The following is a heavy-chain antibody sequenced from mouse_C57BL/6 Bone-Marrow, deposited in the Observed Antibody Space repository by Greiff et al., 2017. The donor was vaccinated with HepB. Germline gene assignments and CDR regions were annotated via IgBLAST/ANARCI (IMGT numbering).Heavy chain of an antibody. V-gene: IGHV1-55*01. D-gene: IGHD2-4*01. Sequence: QVQLQQPGAELVKPGASVKMSCKASGYTFTSYWITWVKQRPGQGLEWIGDIYPGSGSTNYNEKFKSKATLTVDTSSSTAYMQLSILTSEDSAVYYCARFTGGVYYDYDDAMDYWGQGTSVTVSS. J-gene: IGHJ4*01. CDR2: IYPGSGST. CDR3: ARFTGGVYYDYDDAMDY. CDR1: GYTFTSYW.